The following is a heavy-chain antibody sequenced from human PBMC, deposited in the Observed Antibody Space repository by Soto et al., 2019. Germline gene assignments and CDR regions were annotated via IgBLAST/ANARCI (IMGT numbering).Heavy chain of an antibody. CDR1: GFTFSAYS. D-gene: IGHD3-10*02. CDR3: VRGTVYFVWGKGYGVPTLPPNWSDP. Sequence: EVQLVESGGGLIQPGGSLRLSCAASGFTFSAYSMNWVRQAPGRGLEWVSYISLSGSTIYFADSVKGRFTISRDNAKNSLYVRMHSLTAENTLVYNCVRGTVYFVWGKGYGVPTLPPNWSDPWAQGTLVTFSS. CDR2: ISLSGSTI. V-gene: IGHV3-48*01. J-gene: IGHJ5*02.